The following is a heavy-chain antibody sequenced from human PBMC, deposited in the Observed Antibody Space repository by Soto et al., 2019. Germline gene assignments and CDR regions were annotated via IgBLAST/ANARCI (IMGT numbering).Heavy chain of an antibody. V-gene: IGHV3-21*01. D-gene: IGHD6-13*01. Sequence: GGSLRLSCAASGFTFSSYSMNWVRQAPGKGLEWVSSISSSSSYIYYADSVKGRFTISRDNAKNSLYLQMNSLRAEDTAVYYCARDFFIAAAGTSHYYYGMDVWGQGTTVTVSS. CDR1: GFTFSSYS. CDR2: ISSSSSYI. CDR3: ARDFFIAAAGTSHYYYGMDV. J-gene: IGHJ6*02.